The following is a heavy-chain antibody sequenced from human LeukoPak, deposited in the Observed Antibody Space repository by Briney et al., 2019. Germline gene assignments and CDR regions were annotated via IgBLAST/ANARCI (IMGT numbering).Heavy chain of an antibody. Sequence: TSVKVSCKASGYTFTSYDIKWVRQATGQGLEWMGWMNPTGGTTGYAQKFQGRATMTRNTSLSTAYMELSTLRSEDTALYYCASTAAASYYYYYYGMDVWGQGTTVTVSS. J-gene: IGHJ6*02. D-gene: IGHD6-13*01. CDR3: ASTAAASYYYYYYGMDV. V-gene: IGHV1-8*01. CDR1: GYTFTSYD. CDR2: MNPTGGTT.